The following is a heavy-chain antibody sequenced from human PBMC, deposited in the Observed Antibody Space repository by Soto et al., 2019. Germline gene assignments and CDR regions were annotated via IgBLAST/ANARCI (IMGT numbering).Heavy chain of an antibody. CDR1: GFTFSGSA. V-gene: IGHV3-73*02. CDR3: SRGVDTAMGFDY. CDR2: IRSKANSYAT. D-gene: IGHD5-18*01. J-gene: IGHJ4*02. Sequence: EVQLVESGGGLVQPGGSLKLSCAASGFTFSGSAMHWVRQASGKGLEWVGRIRSKANSYATAYAASVKGRFTISRDDSKNTAYMQMNSLKTEDAAEYYGSRGVDTAMGFDYWGQGTLVTVSS.